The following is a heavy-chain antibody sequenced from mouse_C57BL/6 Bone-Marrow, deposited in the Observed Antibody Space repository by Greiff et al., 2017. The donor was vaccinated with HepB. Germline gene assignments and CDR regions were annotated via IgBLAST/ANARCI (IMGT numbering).Heavy chain of an antibody. CDR1: GFTFSDFY. CDR3: ARDALPGAMDY. CDR2: SRNKANDYTT. D-gene: IGHD5-5*01. Sequence: EVMLVESGGGLVQSGRSLRLSCATSGFTFSDFYMEWVRQAPGKGLEWIAASRNKANDYTTEYSASVKGRFIVSRDTSQSILYLQMNALRAEDTAIYYCARDALPGAMDYWGQGTSVTVSS. J-gene: IGHJ4*01. V-gene: IGHV7-1*01.